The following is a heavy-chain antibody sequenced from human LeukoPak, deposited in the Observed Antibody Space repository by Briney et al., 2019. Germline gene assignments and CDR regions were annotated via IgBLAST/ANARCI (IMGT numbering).Heavy chain of an antibody. D-gene: IGHD3-10*01. CDR2: IKQDGSEK. V-gene: IGHV3-7*01. J-gene: IGHJ5*02. Sequence: PGGTLRLSCAASGFTFRDYWMSWVRRAPGKGLEWVANIKQDGSEKYYVDSVKGRFTISRDNAKNSLYLQMNSLRAEDTAVYYCAVYGSGFGPWGQGTLVTVSS. CDR3: AVYGSGFGP. CDR1: GFTFRDYW.